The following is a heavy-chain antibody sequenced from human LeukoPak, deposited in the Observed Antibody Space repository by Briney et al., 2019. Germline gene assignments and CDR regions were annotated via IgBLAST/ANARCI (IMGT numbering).Heavy chain of an antibody. CDR1: GFTFSNYW. D-gene: IGHD4-17*01. J-gene: IGHJ4*02. Sequence: GGPLRLSCAASGFTFSNYWMTWVRQAPGKGLEWVANIKQDGSEKYYVDSVKGRFTISRDNAKNSLYLQMNSLRAEDTAVCYCAGSYGDWGQGTLVTVSS. V-gene: IGHV3-7*01. CDR2: IKQDGSEK. CDR3: AGSYGD.